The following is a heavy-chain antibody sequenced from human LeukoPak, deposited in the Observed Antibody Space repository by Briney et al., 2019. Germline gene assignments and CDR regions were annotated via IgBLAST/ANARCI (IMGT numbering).Heavy chain of an antibody. J-gene: IGHJ6*02. Sequence: PGGSLRLSCAASGFTFSSYEMNWVRQAPGKGLEWVSYISSSGGTIYYADSVKGRFTISRDNAKNSLYLQMNSLRTEDTAVYYCARAVLYYYYGMDVWDQGTTVTVSS. CDR1: GFTFSSYE. CDR2: ISSSGGTI. V-gene: IGHV3-48*03. CDR3: ARAVLYYYYGMDV.